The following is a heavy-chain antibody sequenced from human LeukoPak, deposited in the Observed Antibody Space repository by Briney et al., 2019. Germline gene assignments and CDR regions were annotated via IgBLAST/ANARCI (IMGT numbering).Heavy chain of an antibody. CDR3: ARQGNEPDATSYRHLDV. CDR2: IKQDGSDM. J-gene: IGHJ6*04. D-gene: IGHD3-16*02. V-gene: IGHV3-7*01. CDR1: RFIFSGDYW. Sequence: GGSLRLSCAASRFIFSGDYWASWVRQAPGKGLEWLANIKQDGSDMQYAESVKGRFIISRDNAKKLFYLQLSGLRVEDTAVYYCARQGNEPDATSYRHLDVWGKGATVTVSS.